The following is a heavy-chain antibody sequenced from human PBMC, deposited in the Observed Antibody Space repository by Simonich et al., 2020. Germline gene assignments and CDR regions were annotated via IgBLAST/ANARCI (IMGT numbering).Heavy chain of an antibody. CDR2: INPNSGCT. V-gene: IGHV1-2*02. J-gene: IGHJ3*02. CDR3: ARDPVVPAAIRNAFDI. CDR1: GYTFTGYY. Sequence: QVQLVQSGAEVKKPGASVKVSCKASGYTFTGYYKHWVRQGPGQGIGWMGGINPNSGCTNYAQKCQGRVTMTRDTSISTAYMELSRLRSDDTAVYYCARDPVVPAAIRNAFDIWGQGTMVTVSS. D-gene: IGHD2-2*01.